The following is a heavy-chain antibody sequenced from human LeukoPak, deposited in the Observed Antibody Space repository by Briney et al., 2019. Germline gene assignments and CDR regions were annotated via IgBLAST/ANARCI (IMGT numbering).Heavy chain of an antibody. CDR2: VYSGGST. Sequence: GGSLRLSCAASGFIVSSNYMSWVRQAPGKGLEWVSVVYSGGSTYYADSVKGRFTISRDNSKNTLYLQMNSLRAEDTAVYYCARSQYYGDYVGYWGQGTLVTVSS. V-gene: IGHV3-66*02. CDR1: GFIVSSNY. D-gene: IGHD4-17*01. J-gene: IGHJ4*02. CDR3: ARSQYYGDYVGY.